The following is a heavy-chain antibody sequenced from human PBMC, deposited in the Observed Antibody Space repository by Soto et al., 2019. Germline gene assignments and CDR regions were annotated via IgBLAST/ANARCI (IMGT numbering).Heavy chain of an antibody. CDR3: ARSAGDYYGMDV. Sequence: EVQLVESGGGLVKPGGSLRLSCAASGFTFSSYNMNWVRQASGKGLECVSSISSSSSYIYYADSVKGRFTISRDNAKNSLYLQMNSLRAEDTAVYYCARSAGDYYGMDVWGQGTTVTVSS. J-gene: IGHJ6*02. CDR1: GFTFSSYN. D-gene: IGHD3-10*01. V-gene: IGHV3-21*01. CDR2: ISSSSSYI.